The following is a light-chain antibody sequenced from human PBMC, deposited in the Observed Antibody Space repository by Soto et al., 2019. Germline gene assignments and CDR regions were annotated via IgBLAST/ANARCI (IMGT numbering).Light chain of an antibody. V-gene: IGKV1-9*01. CDR2: SAS. CDR3: QQLNTYPWT. Sequence: EIQLTQSPSFLSASVGDTVTITCRASQDIGTYLAWYQEQPGKPPRLLVYSASTSQSGLPSRFSGSCSGTDFSLTISSLQPDDCPTYYCQQLNTYPWTFGQGTKVDIK. CDR1: QDIGTY. J-gene: IGKJ1*01.